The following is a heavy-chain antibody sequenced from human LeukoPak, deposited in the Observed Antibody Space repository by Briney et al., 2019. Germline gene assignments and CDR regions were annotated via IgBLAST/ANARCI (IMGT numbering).Heavy chain of an antibody. CDR3: AKGGSGYCSNGICSPRVVAAMDY. D-gene: IGHD2-8*01. CDR1: GFTFSSYA. V-gene: IGHV3-23*01. Sequence: GGSLRLSCSASGFTFSSYALSWVRQAPGKGLEWVSGIIGSGGSAYYADSVKGRFTISRDNSKNTLYLQMNSLRVEDTAVYYCAKGGSGYCSNGICSPRVVAAMDYWGQGTLVTVSS. CDR2: IIGSGGSA. J-gene: IGHJ4*02.